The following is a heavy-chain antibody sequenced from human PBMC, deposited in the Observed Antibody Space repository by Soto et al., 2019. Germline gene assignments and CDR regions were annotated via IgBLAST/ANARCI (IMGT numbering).Heavy chain of an antibody. V-gene: IGHV4-39*01. CDR1: GVSIHNSHSF. D-gene: IGHD2-21*01. CDR2: VYHNGGA. Sequence: QVHLQESGPGLVKPSETLSLTCTVSGVSIHNSHSFWAWIRQPPGKGLQFIASVYHNGGAHYNSSLKSRVTNSVDTANNQVSLRMRSLTAADTAFYYCGRVVEGATRHTDPDSWGQGILVTVSS. CDR3: GRVVEGATRHTDPDS. J-gene: IGHJ5*01.